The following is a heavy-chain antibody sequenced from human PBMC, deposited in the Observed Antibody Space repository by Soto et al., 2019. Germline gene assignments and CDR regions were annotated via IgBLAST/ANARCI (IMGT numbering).Heavy chain of an antibody. J-gene: IGHJ6*02. V-gene: IGHV4-59*01. D-gene: IGHD6-13*01. CDR3: ARDLQTGIAAAGTGYYYYGMDV. CDR1: GGSISSYY. CDR2: IYYGGST. Sequence: QVQLQESGPGLVKPSETLSLTCTVSGGSISSYYWSWIRQPPGKGLEWIGYIYYGGSTNYNPSLKSRVTISVDTSKNQFSLKLSSVTAADTAVYYCARDLQTGIAAAGTGYYYYGMDVWGQGTTVTVSS.